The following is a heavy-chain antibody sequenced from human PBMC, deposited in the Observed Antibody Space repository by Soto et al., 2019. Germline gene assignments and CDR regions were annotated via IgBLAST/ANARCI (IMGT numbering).Heavy chain of an antibody. Sequence: QVQLVESGGGVVQPGRSLRLSCAASGFTFSSYGMHWVRQAPGKGLEWVAVISYDGSNKYYADSVKGRFTISRDNSKNTLYLQMNSLRAEDTAVYYCAKATYYDFCSGCDLWGQGTMVAVSS. CDR3: AKATYYDFCSGCDL. J-gene: IGHJ3*01. V-gene: IGHV3-30*18. CDR2: ISYDGSNK. CDR1: GFTFSSYG. D-gene: IGHD3-3*01.